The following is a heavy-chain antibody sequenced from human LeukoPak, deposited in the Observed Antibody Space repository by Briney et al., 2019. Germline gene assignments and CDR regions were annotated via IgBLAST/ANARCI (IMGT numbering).Heavy chain of an antibody. CDR2: TSSSDAGT. D-gene: IGHD2-15*01. CDR1: GFTVSSNY. V-gene: IGHV3-23*01. J-gene: IGHJ4*02. CDR3: ARAPVTSCRGAFCYPFDI. Sequence: GGSLRLSCAASGFTVSSNYMSWVRQAPGKGLEWVSATSSSDAGTYHAESVRGRFTISRDNSKNTLYLQMNSLRADDAAVYYCARAPVTSCRGAFCYPFDIWGQGTLVTVSS.